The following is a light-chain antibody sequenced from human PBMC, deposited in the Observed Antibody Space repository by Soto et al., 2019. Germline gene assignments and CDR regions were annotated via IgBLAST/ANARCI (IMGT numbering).Light chain of an antibody. CDR1: SSDVGAYNY. V-gene: IGLV2-14*01. CDR2: EVS. Sequence: QSALTQPASVSGSPGQSITISCTGTSSDVGAYNYVSWYQQHPGKAPKRMIFEVSDRPSGVSNRFSGSKSGNTASLTISGLQAEDEADYYCSSYTSSNTLVFGGGTKLTVL. CDR3: SSYTSSNTLV. J-gene: IGLJ2*01.